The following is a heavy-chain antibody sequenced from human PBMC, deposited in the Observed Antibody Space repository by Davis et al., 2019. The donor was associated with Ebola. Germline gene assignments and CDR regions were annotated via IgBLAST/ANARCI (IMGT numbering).Heavy chain of an antibody. Sequence: GESLKISCAASGFTFSNAWMSWVRQAPGKGLEWVGRIKSKTDGGTTDYAAPVKGRFTISRDDSKNTLYLQMNSLKTEDTAVYYCVGDSSSSKSSRYYYYYYMDVWGKGTTVTVSS. D-gene: IGHD6-13*01. CDR1: GFTFSNAW. CDR2: IKSKTDGGTT. J-gene: IGHJ6*03. CDR3: VGDSSSSKSSRYYYYYYMDV. V-gene: IGHV3-15*01.